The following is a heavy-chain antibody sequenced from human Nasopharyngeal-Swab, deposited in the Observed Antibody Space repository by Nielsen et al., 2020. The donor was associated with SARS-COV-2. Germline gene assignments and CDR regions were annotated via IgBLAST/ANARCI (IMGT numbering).Heavy chain of an antibody. CDR2: ISASGGST. Sequence: GGSLRLSCAASGFTFSSYAMSWVRQAPGKGLEWVSGISASGGSTYSADSVKGRFTISRDNSKNKLYLQMNSLRADDTAVYYCARTSARIGYSSGWGPDYWGQGTLVTVSS. V-gene: IGHV3-23*01. CDR1: GFTFSSYA. J-gene: IGHJ4*02. CDR3: ARTSARIGYSSGWGPDY. D-gene: IGHD6-19*01.